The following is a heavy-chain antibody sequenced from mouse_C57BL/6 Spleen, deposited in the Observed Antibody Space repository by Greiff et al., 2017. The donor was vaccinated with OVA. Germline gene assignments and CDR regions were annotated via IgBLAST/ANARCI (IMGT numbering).Heavy chain of an antibody. CDR2: ISDGGSYT. CDR3: ARSIYDGYLAY. D-gene: IGHD2-3*01. Sequence: EVKLMESGGGLVKPGGSLKLSCAASGFTFSSYAMSWVRQTPEKRLEWVATISDGGSYTYYPDNVKGRFTISRDNAKNNLYLQMSHLKSEDTAMYYCARSIYDGYLAYWGQGTLVTVSA. J-gene: IGHJ3*01. CDR1: GFTFSSYA. V-gene: IGHV5-4*03.